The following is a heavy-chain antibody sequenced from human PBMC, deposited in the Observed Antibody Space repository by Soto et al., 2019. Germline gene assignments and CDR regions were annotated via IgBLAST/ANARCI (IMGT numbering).Heavy chain of an antibody. Sequence: ASLEVSCKASDYTVTSYGISWVRQAPGQGLEWMGWISAYNGNTNYAQKLQGRVTMTTDTSTSTAYMELRSLRSDDTAVYYCARGSRGKYYYDSSVTRFDYWGQGTLVTVSS. V-gene: IGHV1-18*01. CDR1: DYTVTSYG. D-gene: IGHD3-22*01. CDR3: ARGSRGKYYYDSSVTRFDY. CDR2: ISAYNGNT. J-gene: IGHJ4*02.